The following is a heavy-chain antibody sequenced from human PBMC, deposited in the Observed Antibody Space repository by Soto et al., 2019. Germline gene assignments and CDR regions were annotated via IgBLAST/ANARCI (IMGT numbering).Heavy chain of an antibody. CDR2: IWYDGSNK. CDR3: ALIGGERGYDF. D-gene: IGHD5-12*01. J-gene: IGHJ4*02. CDR1: GFTFSSYG. V-gene: IGHV3-33*01. Sequence: QVQLVESGGGVVQPGRSLRLSCAASGFTFSSYGMHWVRQAPGKGLEWVAVIWYDGSNKYYADSVKGRFTISRDNSKNTLYLQMNSLRAEDTAVYYCALIGGERGYDFWGQGTLVTVSS.